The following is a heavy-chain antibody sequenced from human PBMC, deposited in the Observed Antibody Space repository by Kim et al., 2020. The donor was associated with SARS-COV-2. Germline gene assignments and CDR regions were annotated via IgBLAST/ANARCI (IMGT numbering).Heavy chain of an antibody. V-gene: IGHV3-21*01. CDR2: ISSSSSYI. CDR1: GFTFSSYS. CDR3: ARDPGIAADAFDI. D-gene: IGHD6-13*01. J-gene: IGHJ3*02. Sequence: GGSLRLSCAASGFTFSSYSMNWVRQAPGKGLEWVSSISSSSSYIYYADSVKGRFTISRDNAKNSLYLQMNSLRAEDTAVYYCARDPGIAADAFDIRGQGTMVTVSS.